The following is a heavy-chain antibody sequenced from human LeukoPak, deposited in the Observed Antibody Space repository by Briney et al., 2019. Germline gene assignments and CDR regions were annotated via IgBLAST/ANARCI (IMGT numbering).Heavy chain of an antibody. Sequence: SETLSLTCTVSGGSISSSSYYWGWIRQPPGKGLEWIGSIYYSGSTYYNPSLKSRVTISVDTSKNQFSVKLSSVTAADTAVYYCARLRIWNAFDIWGQGTMVTVSS. J-gene: IGHJ3*02. V-gene: IGHV4-39*01. CDR3: ARLRIWNAFDI. D-gene: IGHD1-1*01. CDR2: IYYSGST. CDR1: GGSISSSSYY.